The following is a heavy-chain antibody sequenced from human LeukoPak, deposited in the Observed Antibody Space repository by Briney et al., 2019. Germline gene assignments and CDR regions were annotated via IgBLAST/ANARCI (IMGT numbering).Heavy chain of an antibody. CDR1: GFTFSSYS. D-gene: IGHD3-16*01. J-gene: IGHJ6*02. V-gene: IGHV3-48*02. CDR2: ISSRSSNI. Sequence: GGSLRLSCAASGFTFSSYSMNWVRQAPGKGLEWVSYISSRSSNIYYADSVKGRFTISRNNAKNSLYLQMNSLRDEDTAVYYCARIPGGYYYAMDVWGQGTTVTVSS. CDR3: ARIPGGYYYAMDV.